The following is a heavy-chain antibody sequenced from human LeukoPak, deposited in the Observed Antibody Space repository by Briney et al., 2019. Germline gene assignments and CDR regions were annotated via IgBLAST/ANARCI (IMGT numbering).Heavy chain of an antibody. J-gene: IGHJ2*01. CDR2: ISSSGSTI. Sequence: PGGSLSLSCAASGFTFSSYEMNWVRQAPGKGLEWVSYISSSGSTIYYADSVKGRFTISRDNSKTTLFLQMNSLRAEDTALYYCAKDIEVAITGHYFDLWGRGTLVAVSS. D-gene: IGHD3-22*01. V-gene: IGHV3-48*03. CDR3: AKDIEVAITGHYFDL. CDR1: GFTFSSYE.